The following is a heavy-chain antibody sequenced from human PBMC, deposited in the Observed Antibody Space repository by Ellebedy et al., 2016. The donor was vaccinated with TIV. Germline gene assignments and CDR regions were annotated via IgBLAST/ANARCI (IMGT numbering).Heavy chain of an antibody. J-gene: IGHJ6*02. CDR1: GGSVSRSNYY. CDR2: IYHTGTT. Sequence: SQTLSLTXAVSGGSVSRSNYYWGWIRQRPGKGPAWIGNIYHTGTTFYNPSLKSRVTISVDTSKNQFSLKLSSVTAADTAVYYCARYRSGIVVVPAHYGMDVWGQGTTVTVSS. D-gene: IGHD2-2*01. CDR3: ARYRSGIVVVPAHYGMDV. V-gene: IGHV4-39*01.